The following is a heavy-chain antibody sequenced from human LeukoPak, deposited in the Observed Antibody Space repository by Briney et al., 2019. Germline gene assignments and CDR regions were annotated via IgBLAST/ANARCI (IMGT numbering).Heavy chain of an antibody. CDR1: WFTVSSNY. Sequence: GGSLRLSCAASWFTVSSNYMSWVRQAPAKGLQWVSVIYSGGDTKYAGSVKGRFIISRDNSKNTLYLQMNSLRAEDTAVYYCARVGGADSDYYYYMDVWGKGTTVTVSS. V-gene: IGHV3-53*01. D-gene: IGHD2-21*02. J-gene: IGHJ6*03. CDR2: IYSGGDT. CDR3: ARVGGADSDYYYYMDV.